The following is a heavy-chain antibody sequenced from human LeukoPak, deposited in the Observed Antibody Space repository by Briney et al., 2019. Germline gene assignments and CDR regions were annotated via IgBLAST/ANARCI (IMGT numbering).Heavy chain of an antibody. CDR1: GFTFSSYA. V-gene: IGHV3-23*01. Sequence: PGGSLRLSWAAAGFTFSSYAMSWVRQAPGKGLEWVSAISGSGGSTYYADSVKGRFTISRDNSKNTLYLQMNSLRAEDTAVYYCAKSTQWLSPNWFDPWGQGTLVTVSS. CDR3: AKSTQWLSPNWFDP. J-gene: IGHJ5*02. D-gene: IGHD6-19*01. CDR2: ISGSGGST.